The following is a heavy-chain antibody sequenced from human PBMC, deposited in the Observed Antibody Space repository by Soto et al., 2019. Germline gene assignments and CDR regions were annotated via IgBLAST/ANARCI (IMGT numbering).Heavy chain of an antibody. CDR2: IIPIFGTA. D-gene: IGHD3-22*01. V-gene: IGHV1-69*13. CDR3: ASSRLGNYYDSSGYYY. CDR1: GGTFSSYA. J-gene: IGHJ4*02. Sequence: SVKVSCKASGGTFSSYAISWVRQAPGQGLEWMGGIIPIFGTANYAQKFQGRVTITADESTSTAYMELSSLRSEDTAVYYCASSRLGNYYDSSGYYYWGQGTLVTAPQ.